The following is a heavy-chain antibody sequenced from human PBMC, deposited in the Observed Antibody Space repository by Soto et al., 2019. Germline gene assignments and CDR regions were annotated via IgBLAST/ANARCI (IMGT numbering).Heavy chain of an antibody. Sequence: QLHLVQSGAVVKKPGASVTVSCSASGYPVTAYYMHWVRQAPGRGLEWMGGINPATGAAKYTQTLQGRVTMTRDTSTSTVFVELSGLTSEDTAVFYCARGGGVGVAGSAAFDMWGQGTLVTVSS. V-gene: IGHV1-2*02. J-gene: IGHJ3*02. D-gene: IGHD3-3*01. CDR3: ARGGGVGVAGSAAFDM. CDR1: GYPVTAYY. CDR2: INPATGAA.